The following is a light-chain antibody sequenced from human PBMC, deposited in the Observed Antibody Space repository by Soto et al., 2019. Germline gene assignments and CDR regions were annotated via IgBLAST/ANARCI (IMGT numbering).Light chain of an antibody. J-gene: IGKJ5*01. V-gene: IGKV3-20*01. Sequence: EIVLTQSPATLSVSPGERATLSCRASQSVSINLAWYQQKPGQAPRLLIYDASTRATGIPARFSGSGSGTDFTLTISRLEPEDFAVYYCQQYGSSPITFGQGTRLEIK. CDR1: QSVSIN. CDR3: QQYGSSPIT. CDR2: DAS.